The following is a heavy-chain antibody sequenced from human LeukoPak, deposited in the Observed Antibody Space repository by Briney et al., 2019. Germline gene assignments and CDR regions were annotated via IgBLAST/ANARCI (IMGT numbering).Heavy chain of an antibody. J-gene: IGHJ6*02. D-gene: IGHD1/OR15-1a*01. CDR3: ARNNDMDV. V-gene: IGHV3-7*03. CDR2: INHNGNVN. CDR1: GFTFSSYW. Sequence: PGGSLRLSCAASGFTFSSYWMNWARQAPGKGLEWVASINHNGNVNYYVDSVKGRFTISRDTAKNSLYLQMNNLRAEDTALYYCARNNDMDVWGQGTTVIVSS.